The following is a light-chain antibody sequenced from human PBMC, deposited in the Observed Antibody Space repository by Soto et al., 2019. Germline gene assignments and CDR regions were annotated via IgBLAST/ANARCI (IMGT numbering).Light chain of an antibody. V-gene: IGLV1-44*01. CDR3: ATWDDGLPGRV. CDR1: SSNIGSNA. Sequence: QSVLTQPPSVSGTPGQRVTISCSGSSSNIGSNAVNWYQQLPGTAPKILIYWQDQRPSGVPDRFSASRSGTLASLAISALQSEDEADYYCATWDDGLPGRVFGGGTKLTVL. CDR2: WQD. J-gene: IGLJ3*02.